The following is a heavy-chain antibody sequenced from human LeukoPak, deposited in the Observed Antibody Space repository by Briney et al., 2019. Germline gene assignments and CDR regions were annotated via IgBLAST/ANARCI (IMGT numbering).Heavy chain of an antibody. CDR2: IYPGDSDT. V-gene: IGHV5-51*01. Sequence: GESLKISCKGSGYRFTSYWIAWVRQMPGKGLEWMGIIYPGDSDTRYSPSFQGLVTISADKSVSTAYLQWSSLKASDSAMYYCARRDAAADPFDYWGQGTLVTVSS. CDR3: ARRDAAADPFDY. J-gene: IGHJ4*02. CDR1: GYRFTSYW. D-gene: IGHD6-13*01.